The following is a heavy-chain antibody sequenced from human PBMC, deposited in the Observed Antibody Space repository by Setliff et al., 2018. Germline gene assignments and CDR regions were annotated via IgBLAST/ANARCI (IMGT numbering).Heavy chain of an antibody. J-gene: IGHJ5*01. Sequence: GGSLRLSCVVSGLTVSNDFMGWVRQAPGKGLEWVSVTYNIGETRYADSVKGRFTISRDKSKNTLYLHLSSLRVEDTATYYCARDRGGTNPWFDFWGQGTQVAVSS. CDR2: TYNIGET. CDR1: GLTVSNDF. V-gene: IGHV3-53*01. CDR3: ARDRGGTNPWFDF. D-gene: IGHD3-10*01.